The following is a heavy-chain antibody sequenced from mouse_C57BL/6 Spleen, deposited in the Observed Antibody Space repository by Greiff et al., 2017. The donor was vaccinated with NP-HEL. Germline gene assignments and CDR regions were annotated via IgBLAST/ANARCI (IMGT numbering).Heavy chain of an antibody. Sequence: EVQVVESGPELVKPGASVKIPCKASGYTFTDYNMDWVKQSHGKSLEWIGDINPNNGGTIYNQKFKGKATLTVDKSSSTAYMELRSLTSEDTAVYYCARSAYYSNYVWYFDVWGTGTTVTVSS. J-gene: IGHJ1*03. CDR3: ARSAYYSNYVWYFDV. CDR2: INPNNGGT. V-gene: IGHV1-18*01. CDR1: GYTFTDYN. D-gene: IGHD2-5*01.